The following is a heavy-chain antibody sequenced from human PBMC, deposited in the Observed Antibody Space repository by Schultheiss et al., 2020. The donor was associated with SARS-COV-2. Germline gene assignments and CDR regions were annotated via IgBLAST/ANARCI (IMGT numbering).Heavy chain of an antibody. CDR1: GFTFSSYD. CDR3: ARDGADTWGYYYYMDV. J-gene: IGHJ6*03. CDR2: ISSSSSYI. Sequence: GGSLRLSCAASGFTFSSYDMHWVRQATGKGLEWVSSISSSSSYIYYADSVKGRFTISRDNAKNSLYLQMNSLRAEDTAVYYCARDGADTWGYYYYMDVWGKGTTVTVSS. V-gene: IGHV3-21*01. D-gene: IGHD6-25*01.